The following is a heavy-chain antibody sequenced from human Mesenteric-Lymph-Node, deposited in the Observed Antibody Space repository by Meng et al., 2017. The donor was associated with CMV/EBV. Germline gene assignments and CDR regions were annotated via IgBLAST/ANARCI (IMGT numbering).Heavy chain of an antibody. CDR3: ARIVVPAAMPAGAFDF. CDR1: GFSFGDYT. J-gene: IGHJ3*01. CDR2: IWYDGSNK. V-gene: IGHV3-33*08. Sequence: GESLKISCAASGFSFGDYTMHWVRQTPGKGLEWVAVIWYDGSNKYYADSVKGRFTISRDNAKNSLYLQMNSLRAEDTAVYYCARIVVPAAMPAGAFDFWGQGTKVTVSS. D-gene: IGHD2-2*01.